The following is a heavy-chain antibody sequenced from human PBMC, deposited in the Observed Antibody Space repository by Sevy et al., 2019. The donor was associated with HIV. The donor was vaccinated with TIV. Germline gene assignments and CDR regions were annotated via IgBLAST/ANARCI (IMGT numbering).Heavy chain of an antibody. CDR2: MHYGGNT. J-gene: IGHJ5*01. V-gene: IGHV4-39*02. Sequence: SETLSLTCTASGGSLISPTFYWGWVRQPPGERLEWIAAMHYGGNTYYNTSLKGRVAMSVDTSKNQFSLNLTSVTAADAAVYHCVRDHHLRGRDWFDSWGQGALVTVSS. D-gene: IGHD3-16*01. CDR1: GGSLISPTFY. CDR3: VRDHHLRGRDWFDS.